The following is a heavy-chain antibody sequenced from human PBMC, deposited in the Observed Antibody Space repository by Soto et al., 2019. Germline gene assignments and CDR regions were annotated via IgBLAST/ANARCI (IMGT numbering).Heavy chain of an antibody. Sequence: WETLSLTCAVYGRSVGGYYWSWVRQPPGKGLEWIGEINHSGSITYAPSLKSRVTISVDTSKNQFSLKLSSVTAADTAVYYCAREFGRFGVYAFDIWGQGTMVTVS. J-gene: IGHJ3*02. CDR1: GRSVGGYY. D-gene: IGHD3-10*01. CDR3: AREFGRFGVYAFDI. CDR2: INHSGSI. V-gene: IGHV4-34*01.